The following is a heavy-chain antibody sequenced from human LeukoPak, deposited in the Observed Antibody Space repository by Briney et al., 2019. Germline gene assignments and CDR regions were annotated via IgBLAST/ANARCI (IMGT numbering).Heavy chain of an antibody. D-gene: IGHD3-22*01. CDR2: IKSKTDGGTT. J-gene: IGHJ4*02. CDR3: TTHNDYYDSSGYVY. V-gene: IGHV3-15*01. Sequence: KPGGSLRLSCAASGFTFSNAWMSWVRQAPGKGLEWVGRIKSKTDGGTTDYAAPVKGRFTISRDDSKNTLYLQMNSLKTEDPAVYYCTTHNDYYDSSGYVYWGQGTLVTVSS. CDR1: GFTFSNAW.